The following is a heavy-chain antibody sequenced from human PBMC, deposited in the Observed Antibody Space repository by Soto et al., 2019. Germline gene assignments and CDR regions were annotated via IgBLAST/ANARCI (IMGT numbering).Heavy chain of an antibody. CDR1: GYTFTSYG. Sequence: ASVKVSCKASGYTFTSYGISWVRQAPGQGLEWMGWISAYNGNTNYAQKLQGRVTMTTDTSTSTAYMELSSLRSEDTAVYYCARDRGYSYGLNWLDPWGQGTLVTVYS. CDR3: ARDRGYSYGLNWLDP. V-gene: IGHV1-18*04. D-gene: IGHD5-18*01. CDR2: ISAYNGNT. J-gene: IGHJ5*02.